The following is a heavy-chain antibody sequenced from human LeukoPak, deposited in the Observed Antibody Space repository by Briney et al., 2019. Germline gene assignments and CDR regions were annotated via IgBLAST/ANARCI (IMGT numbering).Heavy chain of an antibody. CDR1: GFSFTNVW. CDR2: IKNKDEGEKT. CDR3: TTGIDYGGGY. Sequence: GGSLRLSCAVSGFSFTNVWMNWVRQAPGKGLEWVGRIKNKDEGEKTDYAAPVKGRFTISRDDSKATLFLQMNSLKMEDTAIYYCTTGIDYGGGYWGQGTLVSVFS. D-gene: IGHD3-16*01. J-gene: IGHJ4*02. V-gene: IGHV3-15*07.